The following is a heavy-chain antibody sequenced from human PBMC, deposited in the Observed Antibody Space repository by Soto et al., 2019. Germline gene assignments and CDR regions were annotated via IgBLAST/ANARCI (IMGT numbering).Heavy chain of an antibody. CDR3: ARSVGGSNANFDY. V-gene: IGHV1-8*01. CDR2: MNPDSGNT. D-gene: IGHD3-10*01. J-gene: IGHJ4*02. CDR1: GYTFTSYD. Sequence: QVQLVQSGAEVRTPGASVKVSCKASGYTFTSYDINWVRQATGQGPEWMGWMNPDSGNTGYVQKFQGRVTMTWNTAISNAYMELSSLRSEDTAVYYWARSVGGSNANFDYWGQRTLVTVSS.